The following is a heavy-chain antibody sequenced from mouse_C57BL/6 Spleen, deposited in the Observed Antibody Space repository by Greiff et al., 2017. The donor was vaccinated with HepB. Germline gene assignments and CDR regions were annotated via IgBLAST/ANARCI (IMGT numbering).Heavy chain of an antibody. J-gene: IGHJ2*01. CDR3: ARGGYYGSSLFDY. D-gene: IGHD1-1*01. CDR2: IDPSDSYT. Sequence: VQLQQSGAELVMPGASVKLSCKASGYTFTSYWMHWVKQRPGQGLEWIGEIDPSDSYTNYNQKFKGKSTLTVDKSSSTAYMQLSSLTSEDSAVYYCARGGYYGSSLFDYWGQGTTLTVSS. V-gene: IGHV1-69*01. CDR1: GYTFTSYW.